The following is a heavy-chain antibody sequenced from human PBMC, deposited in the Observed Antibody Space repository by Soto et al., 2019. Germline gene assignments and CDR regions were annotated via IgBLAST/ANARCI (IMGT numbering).Heavy chain of an antibody. CDR1: VFTFSSYW. J-gene: IGHJ4*02. CDR3: ARVDIQLFDY. CDR2: IKQDGSEK. Sequence: WWSLRLSCSASVFTFSSYWMSWFRQAPGKGLEWVANIKQDGSEKYYVDSVKGRFAISRDNAKNSLYLQMNSLRAEDTAVYYCARVDIQLFDYWGQGTLVTVSS. V-gene: IGHV3-7*03. D-gene: IGHD5-18*01.